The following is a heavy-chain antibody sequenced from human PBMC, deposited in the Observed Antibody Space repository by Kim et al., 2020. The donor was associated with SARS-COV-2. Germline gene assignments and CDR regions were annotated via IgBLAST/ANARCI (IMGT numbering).Heavy chain of an antibody. V-gene: IGHV4-39*01. Sequence: SETLSLTCTVSGGSFSCGDCFWAWIRQPPGKGLEWIGTIFYSGNTYHNPSLESRIAIPVDTSKKQFSLWLSSVTAADTAIYYCARRRPAANPHYFDYWG. CDR1: GGSFSCGDCF. CDR2: IFYSGNT. CDR3: ARRRPAANPHYFDY. D-gene: IGHD6-25*01. J-gene: IGHJ4*01.